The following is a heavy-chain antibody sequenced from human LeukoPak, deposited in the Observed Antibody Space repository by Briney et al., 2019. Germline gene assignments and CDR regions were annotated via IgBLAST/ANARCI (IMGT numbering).Heavy chain of an antibody. CDR3: ATDDASGSLGYY. D-gene: IGHD3-22*01. V-gene: IGHV3-30-3*01. J-gene: IGHJ4*02. Sequence: GGSLRLSCGASGFIFSNYAMHWVRQAPGKGLDWVAVISYDGSNKFYADSVKGRFTISRDNSRNPVYLKMNSLRIEDTAVYYCATDDASGSLGYYWGQGTLVTVSS. CDR2: ISYDGSNK. CDR1: GFIFSNYA.